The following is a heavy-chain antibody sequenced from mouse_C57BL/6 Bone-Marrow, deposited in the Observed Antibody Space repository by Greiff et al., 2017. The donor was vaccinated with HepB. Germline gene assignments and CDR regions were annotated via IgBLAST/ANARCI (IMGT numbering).Heavy chain of an antibody. CDR1: GFTFSDYY. CDR2: INYDGSST. Sequence: EVMLVESEGGLVQPGSSMKLSCTASGFTFSDYYMAWVRQVPEKGLEWVANINYDGSSTYYLDSLKSRFIISRDNAKNILYLQMSSLKSEDTATYYCARVITTVPYFDYWGQGTLVTVSA. V-gene: IGHV5-16*01. CDR3: ARVITTVPYFDY. J-gene: IGHJ3*01. D-gene: IGHD1-1*01.